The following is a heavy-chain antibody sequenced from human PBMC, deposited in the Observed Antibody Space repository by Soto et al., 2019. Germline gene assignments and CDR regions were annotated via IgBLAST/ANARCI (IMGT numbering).Heavy chain of an antibody. CDR2: ISGNGEII. D-gene: IGHD4-17*01. CDR3: ARDVDADFRTDFDY. Sequence: LGGSLRLSCAASGFTFSDYYIHWIRRAPGKGLEWISYISGNGEIIQYAASARGRFTISRDNAENSVYLEMDSLRAEDTALYYCARDVDADFRTDFDYWGRGTLVTVSS. CDR1: GFTFSDYY. J-gene: IGHJ4*02. V-gene: IGHV3-11*01.